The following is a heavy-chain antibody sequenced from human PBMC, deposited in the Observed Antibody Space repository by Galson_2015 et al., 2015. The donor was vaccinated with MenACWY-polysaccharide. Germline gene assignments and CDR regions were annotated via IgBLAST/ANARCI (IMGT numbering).Heavy chain of an antibody. V-gene: IGHV3-11*04. CDR2: ISSSGSTL. J-gene: IGHJ5*02. CDR3: ATFLTASNWFDP. CDR1: GFIFSDYY. Sequence: SLRLSCAASGFIFSDYYMSWIRQAPGKGLEWVSYISSSGSTLYYADSVKGRFTISRDNAKNSLYLQMNSLRAEDTAVYYCATFLTASNWFDPWGQGTLVTVSS. D-gene: IGHD3-9*01.